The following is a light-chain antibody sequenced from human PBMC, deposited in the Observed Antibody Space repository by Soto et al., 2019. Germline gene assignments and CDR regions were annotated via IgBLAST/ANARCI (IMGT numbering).Light chain of an antibody. CDR3: SSYTSSSTLV. CDR1: SSDVGVYNY. CDR2: EVS. V-gene: IGLV2-14*01. Sequence: QSALTQPASVSGSPGQSITISCTGTSSDVGVYNYVSWHQHLPGQAPKLIIYEVSNRPSGISNRFSGFKSGNTASLTISGLQAEDEADYYCSSYTSSSTLVFGGGTKLTVL. J-gene: IGLJ2*01.